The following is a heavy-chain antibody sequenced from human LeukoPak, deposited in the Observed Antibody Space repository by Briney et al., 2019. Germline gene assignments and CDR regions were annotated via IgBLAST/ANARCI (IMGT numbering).Heavy chain of an antibody. CDR3: AKDQKEWEPESDAFDI. Sequence: GGSLRLSCAASGFTFSSYAMHWVRQAPGKGLEWVAVISYDGSNKYYADSVKGRFTISRDNSKNTLYLQMNSQRAEDTAVYYCAKDQKEWEPESDAFDIWGQGTMVTVSS. CDR1: GFTFSSYA. CDR2: ISYDGSNK. J-gene: IGHJ3*02. D-gene: IGHD1-26*01. V-gene: IGHV3-30-3*01.